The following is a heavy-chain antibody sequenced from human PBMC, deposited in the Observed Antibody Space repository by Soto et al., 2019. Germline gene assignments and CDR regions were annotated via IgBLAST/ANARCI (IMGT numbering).Heavy chain of an antibody. Sequence: ASVKVSCKASGYTFTSYGISWVRQAPGQGLEWMGWISAYNGNTNYAQKLQGRVTMTTDTSTSTAYMELRSLRSDDTAVYYCARGLIMITFGGVITYYGMDVWGQGTTVTVSS. CDR1: GYTFTSYG. CDR3: ARGLIMITFGGVITYYGMDV. D-gene: IGHD3-16*02. V-gene: IGHV1-18*01. CDR2: ISAYNGNT. J-gene: IGHJ6*02.